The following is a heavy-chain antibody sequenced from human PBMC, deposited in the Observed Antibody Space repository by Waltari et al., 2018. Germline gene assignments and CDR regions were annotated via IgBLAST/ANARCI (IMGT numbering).Heavy chain of an antibody. V-gene: IGHV3-74*01. D-gene: IGHD2-15*01. CDR2: LNGTGITT. CDR1: GFPFSLYW. Sequence: EVQLVESGGGLVQPGGSLRLSCVASGFPFSLYWMAWVRQFPGKGRGWVSRLNGTGITTNYADSVKGRFTISRDNTKNTLYLQMNSLTAEDTAVYYCALLRVVSVFDPFDNWGQGTLVTVSS. J-gene: IGHJ4*02. CDR3: ALLRVVSVFDPFDN.